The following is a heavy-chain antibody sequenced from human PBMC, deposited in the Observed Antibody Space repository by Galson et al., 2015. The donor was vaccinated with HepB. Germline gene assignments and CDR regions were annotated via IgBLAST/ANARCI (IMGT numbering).Heavy chain of an antibody. CDR1: GYTFTSYD. D-gene: IGHD7-27*01. CDR2: MNPNSGNT. CDR3: ARGLGPYYYYYMDV. V-gene: IGHV1-8*01. J-gene: IGHJ6*03. Sequence: SVKVSCKASGYTFTSYDINWVRQATGQGLEWMGWMNPNSGNTGYAQKFQGRVTMTRNTSISTAYMELSSLRSEDTAVYYCARGLGPYYYYYMDVWGKGTTVTVSS.